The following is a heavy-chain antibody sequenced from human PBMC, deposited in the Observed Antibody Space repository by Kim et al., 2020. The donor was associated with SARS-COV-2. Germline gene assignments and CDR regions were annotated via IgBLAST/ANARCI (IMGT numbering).Heavy chain of an antibody. Sequence: SETLSLTCTVSGGSISSSSYYWGWIRQPPGKGLEWIGSIYYSGSTYYNPPLKSRVTISVYTSKNQFSRKLGSVTAADTALYYCARGIMVFDAFDIWGHGTTVTVSP. CDR2: IYYSGST. CDR1: GGSISSSSYY. J-gene: IGHJ3*02. V-gene: IGHV4-39*01. D-gene: IGHD2-8*01. CDR3: ARGIMVFDAFDI.